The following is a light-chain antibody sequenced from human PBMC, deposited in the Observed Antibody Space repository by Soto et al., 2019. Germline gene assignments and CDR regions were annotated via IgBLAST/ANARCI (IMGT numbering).Light chain of an antibody. J-gene: IGKJ2*01. Sequence: DIQMTQSPSSLSASVGDRVTITCRASQSMSTYLNWYQQKLGKAPKLLIYAASNLQSGVPSRFSGRGSGTDFTLSISSLQPEDFATYYCQQSHSTPYTFGQVTKLEIK. CDR3: QQSHSTPYT. CDR2: AAS. V-gene: IGKV1-39*01. CDR1: QSMSTY.